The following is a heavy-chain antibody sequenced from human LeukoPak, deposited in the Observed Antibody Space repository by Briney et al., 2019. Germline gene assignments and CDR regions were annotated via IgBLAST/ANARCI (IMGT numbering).Heavy chain of an antibody. CDR3: ARDRQGYCSGGSCRGYFDY. D-gene: IGHD2-15*01. CDR1: GYTFTSYD. J-gene: IGHJ4*02. Sequence: WASVKVSCKASGYTFTSYDINWVRQATGQGLEWMGWMNPNSGNTGYAQKFQGRVTITRNTSISTAHMELSSLRSEDTAVYYCARDRQGYCSGGSCRGYFDYWGQGTLVTVSS. CDR2: MNPNSGNT. V-gene: IGHV1-8*03.